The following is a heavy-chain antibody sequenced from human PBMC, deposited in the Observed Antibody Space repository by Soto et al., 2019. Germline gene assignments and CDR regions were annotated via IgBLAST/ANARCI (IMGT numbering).Heavy chain of an antibody. D-gene: IGHD1-1*01. V-gene: IGHV3-74*01. J-gene: IGHJ3*01. CDR2: IHSDGITT. CDR1: GFTFSTYW. Sequence: GGSLRLSCAASGFTFSTYWMHWVRQAPGKGLVWVSRIHSDGITTLYADSVTGRFTISRDNAKNTVFLQMNSLRAEDTAVYYCATGPTPAFAFWGRGTMVTVSS. CDR3: ATGPTPAFAF.